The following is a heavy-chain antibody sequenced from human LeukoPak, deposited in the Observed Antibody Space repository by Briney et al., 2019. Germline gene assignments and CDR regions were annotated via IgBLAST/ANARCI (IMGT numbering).Heavy chain of an antibody. CDR3: ARVDLDYYYMDV. CDR1: GFTFSSYE. J-gene: IGHJ6*03. V-gene: IGHV3-48*03. CDR2: ISSSGSTI. D-gene: IGHD3-3*01. Sequence: GGSLRLTCAASGFTFSSYEMNWVRQAPGKGLEWVSYISSSGSTIYYADSVKGRFTISRDNAKNSLYLQMNSLRAEDTAVYYCARVDLDYYYMDVWGKGTTVTVSS.